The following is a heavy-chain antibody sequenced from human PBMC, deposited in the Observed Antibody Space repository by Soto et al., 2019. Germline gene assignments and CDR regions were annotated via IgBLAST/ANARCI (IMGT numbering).Heavy chain of an antibody. CDR2: INPSGGST. Sequence: GASVKVSCKASGYTFTSYYMRWVRQATGQGLEWMGIINPSGGSTSYAQKFQGRVTMTRDTSTSTVYMELSSLRSEDTAVYYCARDPYVVVVADTTGQLDYWGQGTLVTVSS. J-gene: IGHJ4*02. CDR1: GYTFTSYY. D-gene: IGHD2-15*01. V-gene: IGHV1-46*01. CDR3: ARDPYVVVVADTTGQLDY.